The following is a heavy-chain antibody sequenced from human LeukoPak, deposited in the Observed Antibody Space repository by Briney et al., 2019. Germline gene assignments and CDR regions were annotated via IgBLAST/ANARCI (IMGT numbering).Heavy chain of an antibody. CDR1: GGSIGSGGYY. J-gene: IGHJ5*02. CDR2: FYYSGST. CDR3: ARYCSSTNCYKGGFDP. V-gene: IGHV4-31*03. D-gene: IGHD2-2*02. Sequence: SETLSLTCTVSGGSIGSGGYYWSWIRQHPGKGLEWIGYFYYSGSTYSKPSLKSRVTISVDTSKNQFSLNLSSVTAAHTAVYYCARYCSSTNCYKGGFDPWGQGTLVTVSS.